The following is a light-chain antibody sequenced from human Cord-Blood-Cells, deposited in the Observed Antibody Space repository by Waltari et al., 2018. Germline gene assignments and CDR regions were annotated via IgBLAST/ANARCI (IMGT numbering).Light chain of an antibody. CDR3: SSYAGSNNLV. J-gene: IGLJ2*01. CDR1: SSYAGGSYY. Sequence: QSALPQPPSASGSPGQSVTIPCTRTSSYAGGSYYVSWYQQHPGKAPKLMIYEVSKRPSGVPDRFSGSKSGNTASLTVSGLQAEDEADYYCSSYAGSNNLVFGGGTKLTVL. V-gene: IGLV2-8*01. CDR2: EVS.